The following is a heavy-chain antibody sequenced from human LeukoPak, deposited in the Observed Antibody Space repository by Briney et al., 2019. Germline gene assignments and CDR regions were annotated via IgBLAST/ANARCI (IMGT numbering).Heavy chain of an antibody. J-gene: IGHJ4*02. CDR1: GGSISSGSYY. CDR2: IYTSGST. Sequence: SETLSLTCTVSGGSISSGSYYWSWIRQPAGKGLEWIGRIYTSGSTHYNPSLKSRVTISVDTSKNQFSLNLSSVTAADTAVYYCAREEVITYSSSWYGVYYFDYWGQGTLVTVSS. CDR3: AREEVITYSSSWYGVYYFDY. V-gene: IGHV4-61*02. D-gene: IGHD6-13*01.